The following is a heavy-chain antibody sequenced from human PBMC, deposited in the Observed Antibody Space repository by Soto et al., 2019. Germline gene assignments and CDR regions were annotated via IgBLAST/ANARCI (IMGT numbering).Heavy chain of an antibody. J-gene: IGHJ4*02. CDR3: ARGLITGSHYSGGWYYFDS. CDR1: VESFSGYI. V-gene: IGHV4-34*01. Sequence: SETLSLTCAVYVESFSGYIWTWIRQTPGKGLQWIGQINHSGSASYNPSLKSRVTISVHTSNSQFSLELSSVTAADTAVYYCARGLITGSHYSGGWYYFDSWGQGTQVTVSS. CDR2: INHSGSA. D-gene: IGHD6-19*01.